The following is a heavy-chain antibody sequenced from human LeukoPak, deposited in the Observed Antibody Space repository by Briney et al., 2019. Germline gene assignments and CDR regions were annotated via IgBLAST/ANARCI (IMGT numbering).Heavy chain of an antibody. V-gene: IGHV5-51*01. CDR3: ARAQEYCSSTSCSTTFDY. D-gene: IGHD2-2*02. Sequence: GESLKISCKGSGYSFTSYWIGWVRQMPGKGLEWMGIIYPGDSDTRYSPSFQGQVTISADKSISTAYLQWSSLKASDTAMYYCARAQEYCSSTSCSTTFDYWGQGTLVTVSS. J-gene: IGHJ4*02. CDR1: GYSFTSYW. CDR2: IYPGDSDT.